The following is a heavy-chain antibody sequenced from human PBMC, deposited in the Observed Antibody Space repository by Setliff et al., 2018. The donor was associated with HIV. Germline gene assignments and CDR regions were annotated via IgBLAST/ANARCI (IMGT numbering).Heavy chain of an antibody. D-gene: IGHD3-9*01. Sequence: SETLSLTCTVSGGSISSNSYYWGWIRQPPGKGLEWIGSIYHSGRTYYNPSLKSRVTISVDTSKNQFSLKLTPVTAADTAVYYCARDQPQDYDSLTGYYTGRYFDYWGRGTLVTVSS. V-gene: IGHV4-39*07. CDR3: ARDQPQDYDSLTGYYTGRYFDY. J-gene: IGHJ4*02. CDR2: IYHSGRT. CDR1: GGSISSNSYY.